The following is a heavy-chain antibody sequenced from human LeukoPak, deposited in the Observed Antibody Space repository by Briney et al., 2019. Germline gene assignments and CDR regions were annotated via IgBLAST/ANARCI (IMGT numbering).Heavy chain of an antibody. D-gene: IGHD2-21*01. Sequence: SETLSLTCAVYGEYFSTYYYSWIRQPPGKGLEWIGEINHSGSTNYNPSLKSRLTISVDMSKKQFFLRLSSVTAADTAVYYCARPGLAYCGGDCYSSDGYYFDYWGQGTLVTVSS. CDR1: GEYFSTYY. CDR3: ARPGLAYCGGDCYSSDGYYFDY. CDR2: INHSGST. J-gene: IGHJ4*02. V-gene: IGHV4-34*01.